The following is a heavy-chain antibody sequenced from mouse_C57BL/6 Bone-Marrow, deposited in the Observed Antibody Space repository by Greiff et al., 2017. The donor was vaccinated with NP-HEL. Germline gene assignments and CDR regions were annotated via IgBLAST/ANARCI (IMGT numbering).Heavy chain of an antibody. CDR1: GYTFTSYW. D-gene: IGHD2-1*01. Sequence: VQLQQSGAELVKPGASVKLSCKASGYTFTSYWMHWVKQRPGQGLEWIGMIHPNSGSTNYNEKFKSKATLTVDKSSSTAYMQLSSLTSEDSAVYYCARRSYGNYGAMDYWGQGTSVTVSS. CDR3: ARRSYGNYGAMDY. CDR2: IHPNSGST. J-gene: IGHJ4*01. V-gene: IGHV1-64*01.